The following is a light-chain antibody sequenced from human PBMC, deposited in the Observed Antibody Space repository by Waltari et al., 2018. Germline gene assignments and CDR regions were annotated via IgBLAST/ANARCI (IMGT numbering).Light chain of an antibody. CDR2: AAS. J-gene: IGKJ1*01. V-gene: IGKV3-20*01. CDR3: QQYGSSPWT. CDR1: QSISNNY. Sequence: EIVLTQSPGTLSLSPGERATLSCRASQSISNNYLAWYQQKPGQAPRLLSFAASNRAAGIPDRFSGSGSGTDFTLTISRLEPEHLAVYYCQQYGSSPWTFGQGTKVEIK.